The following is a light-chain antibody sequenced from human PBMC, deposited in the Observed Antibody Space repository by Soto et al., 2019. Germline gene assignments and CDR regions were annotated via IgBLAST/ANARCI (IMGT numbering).Light chain of an antibody. Sequence: QSVLAQPASVSGSPGQSITISCTGTSSDVGAYNSVSWYQQHPHKAPQVIIYKGTQRPSGVSNRFSDSTSGNAASLTISGLQADDEADYFCCSSAPESTYVFGSGTKVTVL. CDR1: SSDVGAYNS. J-gene: IGLJ1*01. CDR2: KGT. V-gene: IGLV2-23*01. CDR3: CSSAPESTYV.